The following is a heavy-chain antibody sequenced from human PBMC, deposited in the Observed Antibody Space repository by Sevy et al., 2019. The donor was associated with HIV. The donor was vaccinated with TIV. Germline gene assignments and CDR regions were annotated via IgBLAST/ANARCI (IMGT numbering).Heavy chain of an antibody. V-gene: IGHV3-23*01. CDR2: ISGSGGSGDKT. CDR1: GFTFSSYA. Sequence: GGSLRLSCAASGFTFSSYAMNWVRRAPGKELEWVSGISGSGGSGDKTNYADSVKGRFTISRDDSKNSLYLQLNSLRAEDTAIYYCARKYDSSGYFDYWGQGTLVTVSS. CDR3: ARKYDSSGYFDY. J-gene: IGHJ4*02. D-gene: IGHD3-22*01.